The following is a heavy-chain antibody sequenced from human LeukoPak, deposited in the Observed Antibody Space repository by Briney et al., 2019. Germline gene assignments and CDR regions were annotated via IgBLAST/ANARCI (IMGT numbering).Heavy chain of an antibody. D-gene: IGHD2-2*01. CDR3: ARQRCSSTSCYAAYYFDY. CDR2: IYYSGST. J-gene: IGHJ4*02. Sequence: PSETLSLTCTVSGGSISSAGYYWSWIRQPPGKGLEWIGYIYYSGSTNYNPSLKSRVTISVDTSKNQFSLKLSSVTAADTAVYYCARQRCSSTSCYAAYYFDYWGQGTLVTVSS. CDR1: GGSISSAGYY. V-gene: IGHV4-61*08.